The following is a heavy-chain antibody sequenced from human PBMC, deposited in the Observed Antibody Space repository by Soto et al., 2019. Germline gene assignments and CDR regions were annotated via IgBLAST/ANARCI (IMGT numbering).Heavy chain of an antibody. J-gene: IGHJ5*02. D-gene: IGHD2-15*01. CDR2: IYHSGST. CDR3: ARGVCTGSCYFWWFDP. Sequence: SETLSLTCDVSGDTISTGGYTWAWIRQPPGKGLEWIGYIYHSGSTYYNPSLKSRVTISVDRSKNQFSLKLSSVTAADTAVYYCARGVCTGSCYFWWFDPWGQGTLVTVSS. V-gene: IGHV4-30-2*01. CDR1: GDTISTGGYT.